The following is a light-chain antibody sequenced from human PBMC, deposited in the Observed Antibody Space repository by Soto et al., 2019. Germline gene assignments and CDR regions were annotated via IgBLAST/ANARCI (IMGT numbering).Light chain of an antibody. V-gene: IGKV3-20*01. CDR1: QSVSSNY. CDR2: HSS. J-gene: IGKJ1*01. CDR3: QQYRDLPQS. Sequence: EIGLTQSPGTLSLSPGERATLSCSASQSVSSNYLAWYQQKPGQAPRLLIYHSSTRATGIPARFSGSGSGADFTLTISRLEPEDFPLYYCQQYRDLPQSFGQGTQVEIK.